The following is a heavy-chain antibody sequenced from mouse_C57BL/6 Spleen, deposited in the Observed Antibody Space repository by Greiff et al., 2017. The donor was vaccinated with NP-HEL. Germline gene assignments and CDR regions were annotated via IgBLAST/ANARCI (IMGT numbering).Heavy chain of an antibody. V-gene: IGHV5-16*01. Sequence: VQLVESEGGLVQPGSSMKLSCTASGFTFSDYYMAWVRQVPEKGLEWVANINYDGSSTYYLDSLKSRFIISRDNAKNILYLQMSSLKSEDTATYYCAREGGYYGSSSFAYWGQGTLVTVSA. J-gene: IGHJ3*01. CDR3: AREGGYYGSSSFAY. D-gene: IGHD1-1*01. CDR1: GFTFSDYY. CDR2: INYDGSST.